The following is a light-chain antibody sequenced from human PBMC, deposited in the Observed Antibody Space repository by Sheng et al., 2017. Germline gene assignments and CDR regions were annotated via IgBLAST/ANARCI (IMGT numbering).Light chain of an antibody. CDR1: QRVRSN. CDR2: GAS. CDR3: LQHNNYPWT. Sequence: EIVMTQSPATLSVSPGERATLSCRASQRVRSNLAWYQQKPGQAPRLLIYGASNRATGTPARFTGSGFGTDFTLTISSLQPEDFATYYCLQHNNYPWTFGQGTKVEIK. J-gene: IGKJ1*01. V-gene: IGKV3D-15*01.